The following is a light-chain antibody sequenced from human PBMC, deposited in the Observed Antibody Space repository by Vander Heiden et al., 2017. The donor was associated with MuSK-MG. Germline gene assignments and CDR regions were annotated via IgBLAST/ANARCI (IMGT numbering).Light chain of an antibody. CDR3: QQYDNLPLT. J-gene: IGKJ3*01. CDR1: QDITIY. CDR2: DAS. V-gene: IGKV1-33*01. Sequence: DIQMTQSLSSLSASVGDRVTITFQASQDITIYLNWYQQKPGKAPKLLIYDASNLETGVSSRFSGSGSGTDFTFTISSLQPEDLATYYCQQYDNLPLTFGHGTKVDIK.